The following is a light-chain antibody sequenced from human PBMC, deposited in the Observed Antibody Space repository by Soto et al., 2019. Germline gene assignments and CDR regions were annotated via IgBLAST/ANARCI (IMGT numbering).Light chain of an antibody. CDR2: EVT. CDR3: SSYAGSNNFV. V-gene: IGLV2-8*01. CDR1: SSDVGYYDY. J-gene: IGLJ1*01. Sequence: QSALTQPPSASGFPGQSVTISCTGTSSDVGYYDYVSWYQQHPGKAPKLVIYEVTKRPSGVPDRVSASKSGNTASLTVSGLRAEDEADFYCSSYAGSNNFVFGSETKLTVL.